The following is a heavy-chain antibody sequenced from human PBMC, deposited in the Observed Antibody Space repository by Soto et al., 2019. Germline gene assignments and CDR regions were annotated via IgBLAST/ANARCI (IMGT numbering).Heavy chain of an antibody. V-gene: IGHV2-26*01. Sequence: QVTLKESGPVLVKPTETLTLTRTVSGFSLSNARMGVSWIRQPPGKALEWLAHIFSNDEKSYSTSLKSRLTISKDTSKSQVVLTMTNMDPVDTARYYCARISYDSLYFDYWGQGTLVTVSS. CDR2: IFSNDEK. CDR1: GFSLSNARMG. D-gene: IGHD3-22*01. CDR3: ARISYDSLYFDY. J-gene: IGHJ4*02.